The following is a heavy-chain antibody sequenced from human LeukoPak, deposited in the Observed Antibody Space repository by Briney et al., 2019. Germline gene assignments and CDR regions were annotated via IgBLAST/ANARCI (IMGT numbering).Heavy chain of an antibody. D-gene: IGHD6-6*01. V-gene: IGHV3-30*03. CDR1: GFTFSSYG. Sequence: PGGSLRLSCAASGFTFSSYGMHWVRQAPGKGLEWVAVISYDGSNKYYADSVKGRFTISRDNSKNTLYLQMNSLRAEDTAVYYCARDKTIAVRPSFDSWGQGTLVTVSS. CDR3: ARDKTIAVRPSFDS. CDR2: ISYDGSNK. J-gene: IGHJ4*02.